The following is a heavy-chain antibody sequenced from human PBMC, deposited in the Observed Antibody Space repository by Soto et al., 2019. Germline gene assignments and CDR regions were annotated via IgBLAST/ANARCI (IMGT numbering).Heavy chain of an antibody. Sequence: EVQLVESGGGLVKPGGSLRLSCAASGFSFKTTWMAWVRQAPGKGLEWVGRIKSKYAGETTDYADPVKGRFTISRDDSEDTLYLHMDSLETGDTAVYYCSTGSPFSGRAFDHWGQGTLVTVSS. D-gene: IGHD1-26*01. V-gene: IGHV3-15*05. CDR3: STGSPFSGRAFDH. CDR2: IKSKYAGETT. CDR1: GFSFKTTW. J-gene: IGHJ4*02.